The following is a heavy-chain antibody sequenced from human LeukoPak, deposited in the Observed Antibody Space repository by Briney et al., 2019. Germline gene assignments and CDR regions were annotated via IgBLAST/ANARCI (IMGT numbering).Heavy chain of an antibody. CDR3: ARGSSSGYYYHYFDY. D-gene: IGHD3-22*01. V-gene: IGHV4-59*11. Sequence: SETLSLTCTVSGGSISSHYWSRIRQPPGKGLEWIGYIYYSGSTNYSPSLKSRVTISVDTSKNQFSLKLSSVTAADTAVYYCARGSSSGYYYHYFDYWGQGTLVTVSS. J-gene: IGHJ4*02. CDR2: IYYSGST. CDR1: GGSISSHY.